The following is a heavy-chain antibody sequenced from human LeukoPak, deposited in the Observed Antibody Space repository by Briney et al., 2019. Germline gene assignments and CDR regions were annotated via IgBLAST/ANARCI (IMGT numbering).Heavy chain of an antibody. J-gene: IGHJ4*02. CDR3: ARGVVPAAIGWDY. CDR2: ISSSGSTI. D-gene: IGHD2-2*01. Sequence: GGSLRLSCAASGFTFSDYYMSLIRQAPGKGLEWVSFISSSGSTIYYADSVKGRFTISRDNAKNSLYLQMNSLRAEDTAVYYCARGVVPAAIGWDYWGQGTLVTVSS. V-gene: IGHV3-11*01. CDR1: GFTFSDYY.